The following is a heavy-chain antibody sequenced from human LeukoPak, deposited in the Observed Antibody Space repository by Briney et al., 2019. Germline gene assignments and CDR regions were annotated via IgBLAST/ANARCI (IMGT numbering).Heavy chain of an antibody. CDR3: ARTSATNFYSGSYPSDY. CDR2: ISGSTSYI. Sequence: GGSLRLSCAASGFTFSSYSMNWVRQAPGKGLEWVSSISGSTSYIYYADSVKGRFTISRHDSKNTLYLQMNSLRPEDTAVYYCARTSATNFYSGSYPSDYWGQGTLVTVSS. CDR1: GFTFSSYS. D-gene: IGHD1-26*01. J-gene: IGHJ4*02. V-gene: IGHV3-21*04.